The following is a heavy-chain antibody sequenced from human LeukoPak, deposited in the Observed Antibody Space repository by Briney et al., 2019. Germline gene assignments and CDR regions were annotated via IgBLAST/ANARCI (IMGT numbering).Heavy chain of an antibody. CDR2: IKSKTDGGTT. CDR3: TTDKNYDFWSAFDY. Sequence: KPGGSLRLSCAASGFPFSNAWMSWVREAPGKGLEWVGRIKSKTDGGTTDYAAPVKGRFTISRDDSKNTLYLQMNSLKTEDTAVYYCTTDKNYDFWSAFDYWGQGTLVTLSS. V-gene: IGHV3-15*01. D-gene: IGHD3-3*01. J-gene: IGHJ4*02. CDR1: GFPFSNAW.